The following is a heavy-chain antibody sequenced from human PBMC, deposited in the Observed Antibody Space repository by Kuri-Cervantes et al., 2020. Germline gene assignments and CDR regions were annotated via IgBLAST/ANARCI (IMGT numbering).Heavy chain of an antibody. D-gene: IGHD6-19*01. CDR1: GGTFSSYA. V-gene: IGHV1-69*06. Sequence: SVKVSCKASGGTFSSYAISWVRQAPGQGLEWMGGIIPIFGTANYAQKFQGRVTITADKSTSTAYMELSSLRSEDTAVYYCARTRAVALFIPDYWGQGTLVTVSS. J-gene: IGHJ4*02. CDR3: ARTRAVALFIPDY. CDR2: IIPIFGTA.